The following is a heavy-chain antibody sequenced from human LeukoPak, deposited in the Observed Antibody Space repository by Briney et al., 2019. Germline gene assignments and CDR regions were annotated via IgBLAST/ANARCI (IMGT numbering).Heavy chain of an antibody. Sequence: SETLSLTCTVSGGSISSYYWSWIRQPAGKGLEWIGRIYTSGSTNYNPSLKSRVTMSVDTSKNHFSLKLSSVTAADTAVYYCARDNHDILTGPYYYYYMDVWGKGTTVTVSS. D-gene: IGHD3-9*01. CDR3: ARDNHDILTGPYYYYYMDV. J-gene: IGHJ6*03. CDR2: IYTSGST. CDR1: GGSISSYY. V-gene: IGHV4-4*07.